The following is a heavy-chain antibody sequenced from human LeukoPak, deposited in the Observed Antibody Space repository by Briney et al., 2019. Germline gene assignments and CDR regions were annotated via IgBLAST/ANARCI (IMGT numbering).Heavy chain of an antibody. CDR2: ISYDGITK. V-gene: IGHV3-30*03. CDR3: ASGPLTGTTNY. CDR1: GFTFSSYS. J-gene: IGHJ4*02. Sequence: GGSLRLSCAASGFTFSSYSMNWVRQAPGKGLEWVAVISYDGITKYYADSVKGRFTISRENSKNTLYLQMNSLRGEDTAVYYCASGPLTGTTNYWGQGTLVTVSS. D-gene: IGHD1-7*01.